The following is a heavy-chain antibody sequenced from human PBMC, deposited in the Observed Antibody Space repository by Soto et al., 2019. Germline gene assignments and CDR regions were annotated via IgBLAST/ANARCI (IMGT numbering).Heavy chain of an antibody. CDR1: GFSFDDYA. V-gene: IGHV3-48*01. CDR2: ISTGDSPI. J-gene: IGHJ4*02. CDR3: ATVRRFCSGSNSLY. D-gene: IGHD2-15*01. Sequence: GGSLRLSCAASGFSFDDYAMHWVRQAPGKGLEWVSYISTGDSPIYYADSVKGRFTISRDNAKKSLYLQMISLRAEDTAVYYCATVRRFCSGSNSLYWGRGTLVTVSS.